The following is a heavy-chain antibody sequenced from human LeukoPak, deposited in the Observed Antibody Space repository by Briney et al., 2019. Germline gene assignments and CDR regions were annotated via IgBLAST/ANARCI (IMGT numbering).Heavy chain of an antibody. CDR2: VYTSGST. V-gene: IGHV4-4*07. Sequence: SETLSLTCTVSGASISRYYWNWIRQPAGKGLEWIGRVYTSGSTDYNPSLKSRVPMSVATSKNQFSLRLDSVTAADTAVYYCARDPDSNYWFDPWGQGTLVTVSS. CDR3: ARDPDSNYWFDP. D-gene: IGHD1-1*01. J-gene: IGHJ5*02. CDR1: GASISRYY.